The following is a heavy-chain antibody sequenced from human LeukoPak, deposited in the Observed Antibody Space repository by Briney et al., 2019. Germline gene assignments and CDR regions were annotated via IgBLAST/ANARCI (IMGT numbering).Heavy chain of an antibody. J-gene: IGHJ6*02. CDR1: GFTFSSYA. D-gene: IGHD6-19*01. V-gene: IGHV3-23*01. CDR2: ISGSGGST. CDR3: ARDHREWLVPDGYYYYGMDV. Sequence: PGGSLRLSCAASGFTFSSYAMSWVRQAPGKGLEWVSAISGSGGSTYYADSVKGRFTISRDNSKNTLYLQMNSLRAEDTAVYYCARDHREWLVPDGYYYYGMDVWGQGTTVTVSS.